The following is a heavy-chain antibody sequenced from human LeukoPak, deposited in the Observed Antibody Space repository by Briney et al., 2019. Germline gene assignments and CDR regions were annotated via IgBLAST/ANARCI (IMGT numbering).Heavy chain of an antibody. D-gene: IGHD6-19*01. Sequence: GGSLRLSCAASGFTFSSYGMHWVRQAPGKGLEWVAVIWYGGSNKYYADSVKGRFTISRDNSKNTLYLQMNSLRAEDTAVYYCAKDRSPYSSGWYGDVGYWGQGTLVTVSS. CDR3: AKDRSPYSSGWYGDVGY. V-gene: IGHV3-30*02. J-gene: IGHJ4*02. CDR2: IWYGGSNK. CDR1: GFTFSSYG.